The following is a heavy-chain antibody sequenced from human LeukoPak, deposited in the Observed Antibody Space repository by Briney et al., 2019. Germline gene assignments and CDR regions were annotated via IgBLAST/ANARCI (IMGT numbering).Heavy chain of an antibody. CDR3: ARDQYSGSLDY. J-gene: IGHJ4*02. D-gene: IGHD1-26*01. Sequence: SETLSLTCTVSGGSISSDHWNWIRQPPGKGLEWIGCIYYSGSTYYNPSLKSRVTMSVDTSKNQFSLKLSSVTAADTAVYYRARDQYSGSLDYWGQGTLVTVSS. CDR1: GGSISSDH. CDR2: IYYSGST. V-gene: IGHV4-59*12.